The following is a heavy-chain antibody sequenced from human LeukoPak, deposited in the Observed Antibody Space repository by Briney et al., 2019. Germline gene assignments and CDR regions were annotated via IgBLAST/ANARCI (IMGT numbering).Heavy chain of an antibody. V-gene: IGHV4-34*01. CDR2: INHSGST. CDR1: GGSFSGYY. Sequence: SETLSLTCAVYGGSFSGYYWSWIRQPPGKGLEWIGEINHSGSTNYNPSLKSRVTISVDTSKNQFSLKLSSVTAADTAVYYCARRRGYSYTGNYYYYYYMDVWGKGTTVTVSS. J-gene: IGHJ6*03. D-gene: IGHD5-18*01. CDR3: ARRRGYSYTGNYYYYYYMDV.